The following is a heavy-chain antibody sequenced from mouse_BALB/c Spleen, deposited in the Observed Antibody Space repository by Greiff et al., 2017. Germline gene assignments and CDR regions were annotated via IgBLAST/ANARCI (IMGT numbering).Heavy chain of an antibody. D-gene: IGHD4-1*01. CDR2: INPGSSTI. V-gene: IGHV4-2*02. J-gene: IGHJ1*01. Sequence: EVKLQESGGGLVQPGGSLNLSCAASGFDFSRYWMSWARQAPGKGQEWIGEINPGSSTINYTPSLKDKFIISRDNAKNTLYLQMSKVRSEDTALYYCARLVGRYFDVWGAGTTVTVSS. CDR3: ARLVGRYFDV. CDR1: GFDFSRYW.